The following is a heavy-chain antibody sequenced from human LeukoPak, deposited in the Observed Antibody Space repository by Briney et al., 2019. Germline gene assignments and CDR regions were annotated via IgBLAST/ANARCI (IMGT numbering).Heavy chain of an antibody. D-gene: IGHD1-26*01. Sequence: SGGSLRLSCAASGFTFSSYAMSWVRQAPGKGLEWVSAISGSGGSTYYADSVKGRFTISRDNSKNTLYLQMNSLRAEDTAVYYCAKDEWSGSDWYAFDIWGQGTMVTVSS. J-gene: IGHJ3*02. V-gene: IGHV3-23*01. CDR1: GFTFSSYA. CDR3: AKDEWSGSDWYAFDI. CDR2: ISGSGGST.